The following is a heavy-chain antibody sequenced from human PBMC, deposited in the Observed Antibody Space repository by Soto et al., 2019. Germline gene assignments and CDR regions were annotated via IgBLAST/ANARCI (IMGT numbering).Heavy chain of an antibody. Sequence: QVQLVESGGGVVQPGGSLRLSCAASGFVFSGYAMHWVRQAPGKGLEWVAVISYGGNTQYYADSVKGRFTVSRDNSNNILYVEMNNLRDEDTAMYYCAKETNAYEINFWGQGPLVTVSP. CDR3: AKETNAYEINF. D-gene: IGHD3-9*01. J-gene: IGHJ4*02. V-gene: IGHV3-30-3*01. CDR2: ISYGGNTQ. CDR1: GFVFSGYA.